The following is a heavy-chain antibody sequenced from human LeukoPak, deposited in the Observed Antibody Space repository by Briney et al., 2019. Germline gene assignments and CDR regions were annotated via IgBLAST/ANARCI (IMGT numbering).Heavy chain of an antibody. CDR1: GGSISSGSYY. D-gene: IGHD3-10*01. V-gene: IGHV4-61*02. CDR2: IYTSGST. CDR3: ARSYYYGSGNDYYYYMDV. J-gene: IGHJ6*03. Sequence: PSETLSLTCTVSGGSISSGSYYWSWIRQPAGKGLEWIGRIYTSGSTNYNPSLKSRVTISVDTSKNQFSLKLSSVTAADTAVYYCARSYYYGSGNDYYYYMDVWGKGTTVTISS.